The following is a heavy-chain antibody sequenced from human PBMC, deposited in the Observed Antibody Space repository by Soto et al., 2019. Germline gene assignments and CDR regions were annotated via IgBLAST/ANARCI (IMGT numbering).Heavy chain of an antibody. CDR1: GFMFSSYG. CDR3: ARAHYSAYDRSDYFYYGMDV. J-gene: IGHJ6*02. CDR2: IWHDGNHK. V-gene: IGHV3-33*01. D-gene: IGHD5-12*01. Sequence: QAQLEEFGGGVVQPGGSLRLSCVTSGFMFSSYGMHWVRQAPGKGLEWVAVIWHDGNHKFYGDSVKGRFSISRDNSKNTVDFKINSLRAEDTAVYYCARAHYSAYDRSDYFYYGMDVWGRGTTVTVSS.